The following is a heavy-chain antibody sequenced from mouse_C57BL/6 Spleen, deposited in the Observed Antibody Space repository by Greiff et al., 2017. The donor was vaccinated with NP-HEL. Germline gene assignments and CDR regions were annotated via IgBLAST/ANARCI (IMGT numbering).Heavy chain of an antibody. J-gene: IGHJ1*03. CDR3: VRNYYGISYWYFDV. V-gene: IGHV10-1*01. D-gene: IGHD1-1*01. CDR1: GFSFNTYA. Sequence: EVQLVESGGGLVQPKGSLKLSCAASGFSFNTYAMNWVRQAPGKGVEWVARIRSKSNNYATYYADSVKDRFTISRDDSESMLYLQMNNLKTEDTAMYYCVRNYYGISYWYFDVWGTGTTVTVSS. CDR2: IRSKSNNYAT.